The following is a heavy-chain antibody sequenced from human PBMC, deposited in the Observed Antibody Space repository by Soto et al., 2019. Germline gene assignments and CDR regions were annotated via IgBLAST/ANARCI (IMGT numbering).Heavy chain of an antibody. D-gene: IGHD3-9*01. CDR2: IYYSGST. J-gene: IGHJ2*01. CDR3: ARNQNHEILTGNAYWYFDL. Sequence: QVPLQESGPGLVKPSETLSLTCTVSGGSISSYYWSWIRQPPGTGLEWIGYIYYSGSTHYNPSLKSRVTISVDTAEHQFSLKLGSVSAADTAVYYCARNQNHEILTGNAYWYFDLCGRGTLVTVAS. V-gene: IGHV4-59*01. CDR1: GGSISSYY.